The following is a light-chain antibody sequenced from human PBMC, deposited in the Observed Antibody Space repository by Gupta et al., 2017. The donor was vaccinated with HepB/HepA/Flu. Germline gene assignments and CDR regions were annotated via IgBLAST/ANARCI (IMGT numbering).Light chain of an antibody. J-gene: IGLJ1*01. CDR2: DVS. CDR3: SSYTSSSTRDV. V-gene: IGLV2-14*03. Sequence: QSALTQPASVSGSPGQPITIPCTGTSSDVGGYNYVAWYQQHPGKAPKLMIYDVSNRPSGVSNRFSGSKSGNTASLTISGLQAEDEADYYCSSYTSSSTRDVFGTGTKVTVL. CDR1: SSDVGGYNY.